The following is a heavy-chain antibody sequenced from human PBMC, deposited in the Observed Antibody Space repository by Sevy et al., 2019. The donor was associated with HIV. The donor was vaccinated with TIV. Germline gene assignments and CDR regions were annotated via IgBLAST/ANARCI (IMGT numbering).Heavy chain of an antibody. D-gene: IGHD3-10*01. J-gene: IGHJ3*01. V-gene: IGHV4-59*01. Sequence: SETLSLTCTVSGGFGVYYWSWIRQPPGKGLEWIGYINYSGSTNYNPSLKSRVTISVDTSKNQFSLNLSSVTAADTAVYYCARVGAWYYGSTEKAFDFWGQGTMVTVSS. CDR3: ARVGAWYYGSTEKAFDF. CDR2: INYSGST. CDR1: GGFGVYY.